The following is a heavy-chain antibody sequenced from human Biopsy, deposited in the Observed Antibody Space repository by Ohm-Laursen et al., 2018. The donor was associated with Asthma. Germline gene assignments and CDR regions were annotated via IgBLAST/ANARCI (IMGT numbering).Heavy chain of an antibody. CDR2: VSSDGHNK. CDR3: ARQSGQDYGDSTGFDI. J-gene: IGHJ3*02. Sequence: SLRLSCTASGFVFSQCGMHWVRQGPGKGLEWVALVSSDGHNKYYEDSVKGRFTISRDNSRNRLYLQINRLTVEDSAVYFCARQSGQDYGDSTGFDIWGQGTKVAVSS. CDR1: GFVFSQCG. V-gene: IGHV3-30*03. D-gene: IGHD4-17*01.